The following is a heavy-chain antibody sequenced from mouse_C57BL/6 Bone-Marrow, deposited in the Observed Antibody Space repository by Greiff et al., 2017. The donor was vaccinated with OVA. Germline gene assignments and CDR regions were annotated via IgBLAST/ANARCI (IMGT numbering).Heavy chain of an antibody. D-gene: IGHD2-3*01. CDR2: ISNGGGST. CDR1: GFTFSDYY. V-gene: IGHV5-12*01. CDR3: ARYDGYYSPWFAY. J-gene: IGHJ3*01. Sequence: EVQLVESGGGLVQPGGSLKLSCAASGFTFSDYYMYWVRQTPEKRLEWVAYISNGGGSTYYPDTVKGRFTISRDNAKNTLYLQMSRLKSEDTAMYYCARYDGYYSPWFAYWGQGTLVTVSA.